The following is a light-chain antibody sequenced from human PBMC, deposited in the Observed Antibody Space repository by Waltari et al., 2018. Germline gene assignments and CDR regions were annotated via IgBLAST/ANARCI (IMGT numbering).Light chain of an antibody. CDR2: DVN. CDR3: CSYAGSQTSV. Sequence: QSALTQPRSVSGSPGQSVTISCPGTSRDVGGYDYVSWYQQHPGKAPKLMIYDVNKRPSGVPDRFSGSKSGNTASLTISGLQADDEADYYCCSYAGSQTSVFGGGTKVTVL. J-gene: IGLJ2*01. CDR1: SRDVGGYDY. V-gene: IGLV2-11*01.